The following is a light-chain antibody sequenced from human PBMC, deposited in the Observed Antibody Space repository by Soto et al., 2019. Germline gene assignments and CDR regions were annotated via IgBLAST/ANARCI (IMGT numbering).Light chain of an antibody. CDR3: QQHHEYSAWT. CDR2: KAS. V-gene: IGKV1-5*03. J-gene: IGKJ1*01. CDR1: QSVSTW. Sequence: DIQMTQSPSTLSASVGDRVTITCRASQSVSTWLAWYQQKPGKAPDLLIYKASILQSGVPSRFSGSGSGTEYTLTIDSLQHEDFATYYCQQHHEYSAWTFGQGTKVEIK.